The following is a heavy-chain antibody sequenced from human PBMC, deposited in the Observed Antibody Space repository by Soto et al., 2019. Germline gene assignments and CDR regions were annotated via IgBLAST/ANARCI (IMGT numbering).Heavy chain of an antibody. Sequence: LRLSCAASGFTFSSYAMHWVRQAPGKGLEWVAVISYDGSNKYYADSVKGRFTISRDNSKNTLYLQMNSLRAEDTAVYYCARFYSSPWFDPWGRGTLVTVSS. CDR3: ARFYSSPWFDP. D-gene: IGHD6-13*01. CDR2: ISYDGSNK. J-gene: IGHJ5*02. CDR1: GFTFSSYA. V-gene: IGHV3-30-3*01.